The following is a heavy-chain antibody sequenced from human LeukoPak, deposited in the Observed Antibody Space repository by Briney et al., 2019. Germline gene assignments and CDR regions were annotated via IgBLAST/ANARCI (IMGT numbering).Heavy chain of an antibody. CDR1: GGSISRYY. J-gene: IGHJ4*02. V-gene: IGHV4-59*01. CDR3: ARARDYGDYVSDY. CDR2: IYYSGST. Sequence: PSETLSLTCTVSGGSISRYYWSWIRQPPGKGLEWIGYIYYSGSTNYNPSLKSRVTISVDTSKNQFSLKLSSVTAADTAVYYCARARDYGDYVSDYWGQGTLVTVSS. D-gene: IGHD4-17*01.